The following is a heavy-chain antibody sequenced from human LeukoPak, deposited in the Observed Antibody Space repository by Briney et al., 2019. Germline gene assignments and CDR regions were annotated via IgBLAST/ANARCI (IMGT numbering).Heavy chain of an antibody. CDR3: ARAVGATNFWFDP. D-gene: IGHD1-26*01. Sequence: SETLSLTCTVSGGSISSGGYYWSWIRQPPGKGLEWIGYIYHSGSTYYNPSLKSRVTISVDRSKNQFSLKLSSVTAADTAVYYCARAVGATNFWFDPWGQGTLVTVSS. V-gene: IGHV4-30-2*01. CDR1: GGSISSGGYY. CDR2: IYHSGST. J-gene: IGHJ5*02.